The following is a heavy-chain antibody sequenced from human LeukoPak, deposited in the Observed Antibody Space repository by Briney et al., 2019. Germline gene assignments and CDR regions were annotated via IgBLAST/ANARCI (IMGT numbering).Heavy chain of an antibody. J-gene: IGHJ4*02. CDR2: IYHSGRT. CDR3: ARANNFRFDS. V-gene: IGHV4-34*01. Sequence: KPSETLCLTCAVSGGTFSGYYWSWIRQSPGKGLEWIGEIYHSGRTNYNPTLQSRATLSVDTSKMQFSLRLTSLTAADAGIYYCARANNFRFDSWGQETLVTVSS. CDR1: GGTFSGYY. D-gene: IGHD5-24*01.